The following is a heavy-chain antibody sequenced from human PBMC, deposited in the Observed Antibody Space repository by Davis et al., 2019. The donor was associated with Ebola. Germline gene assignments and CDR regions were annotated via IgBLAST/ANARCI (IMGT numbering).Heavy chain of an antibody. CDR2: INPNDGTT. D-gene: IGHD2-21*02. CDR3: VIISMT. Sequence: ASVKVSCKAFGYSFRTKYMNWVRQAPGHGLKWMGVINPNDGTTTYAQEFQGRVTMTRDTSTSTVYLDIRTLTFEDTAVYYCVIISMTWGQGTLVTVSS. CDR1: GYSFRTKY. V-gene: IGHV1-46*01. J-gene: IGHJ4*02.